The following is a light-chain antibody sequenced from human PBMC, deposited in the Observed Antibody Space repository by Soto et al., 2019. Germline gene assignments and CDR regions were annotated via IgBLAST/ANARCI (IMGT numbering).Light chain of an antibody. V-gene: IGLV2-14*01. CDR2: EVS. J-gene: IGLJ1*01. CDR1: SSVIGGYNF. Sequence: QSVLTQPASVSGSPGQSITISCTGTSSVIGGYNFVSWYQQHPGKAPKLIIYEVSNRPSGVSNRFSGSKSGNTASLTISGLQAEDETDYYCSSYTSSNTDVFGTGTKVTVL. CDR3: SSYTSSNTDV.